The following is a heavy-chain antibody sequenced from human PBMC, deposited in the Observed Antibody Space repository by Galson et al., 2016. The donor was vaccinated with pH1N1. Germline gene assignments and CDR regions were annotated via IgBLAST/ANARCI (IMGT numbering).Heavy chain of an antibody. CDR3: ARRGINGTDF. D-gene: IGHD1/OR15-1a*01. CDR1: GYSFKSYW. J-gene: IGHJ4*02. V-gene: IGHV5-51*01. CDR2: IYPGDSDT. Sequence: QSGAEVKKSGESLKISCKGSGYSFKSYWIAWMRQMPGKGLEWIGIIYPGDSDTRYRPSFLGQVIMSADKSISTAVLQWSSLNASDTAMYYCARRGINGTDFWGQGTLVTVSS.